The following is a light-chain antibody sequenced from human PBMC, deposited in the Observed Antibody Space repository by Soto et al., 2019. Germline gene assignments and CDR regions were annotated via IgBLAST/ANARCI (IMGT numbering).Light chain of an antibody. CDR3: QQYGRSLPIT. V-gene: IGKV3-20*01. CDR1: QSVSSN. Sequence: EIVMTQSPATLSVSPGERATLSCRASQSVSSNLAWYHQKPGQAPRLLIYGTSSRATGIPARFSGSGSGTDFTLTISRVEPEDFAVYYCQQYGRSLPITFGQGTRLEIK. CDR2: GTS. J-gene: IGKJ5*01.